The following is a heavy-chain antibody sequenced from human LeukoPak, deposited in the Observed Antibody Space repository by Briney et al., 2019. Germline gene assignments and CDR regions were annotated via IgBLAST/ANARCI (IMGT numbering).Heavy chain of an antibody. D-gene: IGHD4-17*01. Sequence: ASVKVSCKASGYTFTSYDINWVRQATGQGLEWMGWMNPNSGNTGYAQKFQGRVTITRNTSISTAYMELSSLRSEDTAVYYCARGRRGDYRLDPWGQGTLVTVSS. CDR2: MNPNSGNT. J-gene: IGHJ5*02. V-gene: IGHV1-8*03. CDR1: GYTFTSYD. CDR3: ARGRRGDYRLDP.